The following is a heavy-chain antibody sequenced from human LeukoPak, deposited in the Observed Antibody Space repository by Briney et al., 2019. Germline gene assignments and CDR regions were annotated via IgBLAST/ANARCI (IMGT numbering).Heavy chain of an antibody. D-gene: IGHD6-19*01. V-gene: IGHV3-53*01. J-gene: IGHJ4*02. CDR2: IYSGGST. Sequence: GGSLRLSCAASEFTVSGNYMSWVRQAPGKGLEWVSVIYSGGSTYYADSVKGRFTISRDTSKNTLYLQMNSLRVDDTAVYYCARDLYSSAWYGIHWGQGTLVTVSS. CDR1: EFTVSGNY. CDR3: ARDLYSSAWYGIH.